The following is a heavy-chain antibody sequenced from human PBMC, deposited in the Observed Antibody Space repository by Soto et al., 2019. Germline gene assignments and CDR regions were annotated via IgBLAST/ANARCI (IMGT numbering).Heavy chain of an antibody. V-gene: IGHV1-69*12. CDR3: AREDERWFDP. CDR1: GGTFSSYA. J-gene: IGHJ5*02. CDR2: VIPIFGTA. Sequence: QVQLVQSGAEVKKPGSSVKVSCKASGGTFSSYAINWVRQAPGQGLEWMGGVIPIFGTADYEQKFQGRVRSIADESTTTAYMELSSLRSEDTAVYYCAREDERWFDPWGQGTLVTVSS.